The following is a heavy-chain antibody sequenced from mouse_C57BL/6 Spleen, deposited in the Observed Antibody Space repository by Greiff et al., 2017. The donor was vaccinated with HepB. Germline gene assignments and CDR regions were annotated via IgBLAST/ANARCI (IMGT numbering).Heavy chain of an antibody. V-gene: IGHV1-63*01. CDR2: IYPGGGYT. Sequence: QVQLQQSGAELVRPGTSVKMSCKASGYTFTNYWIGWAKQRPGHGLEWIGDIYPGGGYTNYNEKFKGKATLTADKSSSTADMQFSSLTSEDSAIYYCARCGSTMVHYFDYWGQGTTLTVSS. CDR3: ARCGSTMVHYFDY. CDR1: GYTFTNYW. J-gene: IGHJ2*01. D-gene: IGHD2-2*01.